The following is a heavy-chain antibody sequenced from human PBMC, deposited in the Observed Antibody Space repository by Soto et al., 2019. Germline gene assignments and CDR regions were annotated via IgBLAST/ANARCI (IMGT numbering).Heavy chain of an antibody. Sequence: ASVKVSCKASGYTFTTYNINWVRQATGQGLEWMGWMNPNSGNTGYAQKFQGRVTMTRDTSTSTVYMELSSLRSEDTAVYYCASGQWELLSWFDPWGQGTLVTVSS. CDR1: GYTFTTYN. CDR3: ASGQWELLSWFDP. D-gene: IGHD1-26*01. J-gene: IGHJ5*02. CDR2: MNPNSGNT. V-gene: IGHV1-8*01.